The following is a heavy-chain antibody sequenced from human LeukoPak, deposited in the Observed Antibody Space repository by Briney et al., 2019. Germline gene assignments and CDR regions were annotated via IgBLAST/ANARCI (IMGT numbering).Heavy chain of an antibody. J-gene: IGHJ5*02. CDR1: GASISSYY. D-gene: IGHD3-3*01. V-gene: IGHV4-59*01. CDR3: ARVGILRFPSNWFDP. CDR2: IYYSGST. Sequence: SETLSLTCTVSGASISSYYWSWIRQPPGKGLEWIGYIYYSGSTRYNPSLKSRVTISVDASKNQFSLKLSSVTAADTAVYYCARVGILRFPSNWFDPWGQGTLVTVSS.